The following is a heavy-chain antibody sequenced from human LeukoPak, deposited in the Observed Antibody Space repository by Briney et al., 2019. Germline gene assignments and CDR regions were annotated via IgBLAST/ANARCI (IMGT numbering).Heavy chain of an antibody. V-gene: IGHV3-7*04. CDR2: IKQDGSKK. D-gene: IGHD5-24*01. Sequence: GGSLRLSCVASGFPFSSYWMTWVRQAPGKGLEWVANIKQDGSKKSYVDSVKGRFTIPRDNAKNSLYLQMNSLRAEDTAIYYCTRVGYIDEGIDYWGQGTLVTVSS. CDR1: GFPFSSYW. J-gene: IGHJ4*02. CDR3: TRVGYIDEGIDY.